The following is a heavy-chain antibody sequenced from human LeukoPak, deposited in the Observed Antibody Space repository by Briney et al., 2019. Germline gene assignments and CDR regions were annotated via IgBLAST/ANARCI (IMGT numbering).Heavy chain of an antibody. Sequence: TGGSLRLSCAASGFAVSNKFMYWVRQAPGKGLEWVSVIRVGDVTHYADSVKGRFTTSRDTSKNTVYLQMESLRVEDTAVCYCAREDNGGATDDGFDVWGHGTVVIVSS. CDR1: GFAVSNKF. D-gene: IGHD3-16*01. J-gene: IGHJ3*01. CDR3: AREDNGGATDDGFDV. V-gene: IGHV3-53*01. CDR2: IRVGDVT.